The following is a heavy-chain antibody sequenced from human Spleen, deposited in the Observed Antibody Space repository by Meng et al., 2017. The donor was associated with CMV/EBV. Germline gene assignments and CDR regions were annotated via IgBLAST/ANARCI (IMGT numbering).Heavy chain of an antibody. CDR3: ARQYDSYDY. CDR1: KFTLNTYS. V-gene: IGHV3-48*04. D-gene: IGHD3-22*01. J-gene: IGHJ4*02. Sequence: GESLKISCTASKFTLNTYSMNWVRRAPGKGLEWVAYISSGSSTMYYADSVKGRFTVSRDNVKNSVYLQMNSLRVDDAAVYYCARQYDSYDYWGQGTLVTVSS. CDR2: ISSGSSTM.